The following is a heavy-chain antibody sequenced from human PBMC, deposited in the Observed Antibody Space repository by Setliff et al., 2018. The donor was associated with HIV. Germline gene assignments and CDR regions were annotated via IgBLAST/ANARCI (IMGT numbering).Heavy chain of an antibody. D-gene: IGHD2-21*02. CDR1: GASTSSSSYY. J-gene: IGHJ4*02. V-gene: IGHV4-39*07. Sequence: SETLSLTCTVSGASTSSSSYYWAWIRQPPGRGLEWIGCIYYSGSTYYNPSLKSRITISLDTSKEQFSLELSSATAADTAVYYCATLDHSGGNFLAYWGQGSLVTVSS. CDR2: IYYSGST. CDR3: ATLDHSGGNFLAY.